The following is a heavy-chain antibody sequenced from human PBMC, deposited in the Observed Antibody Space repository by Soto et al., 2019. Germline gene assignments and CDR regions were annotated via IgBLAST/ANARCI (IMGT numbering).Heavy chain of an antibody. J-gene: IGHJ6*02. CDR2: ISSSGSTI. V-gene: IGHV3-11*01. CDR3: ASPTVSPHYGMDV. D-gene: IGHD4-17*01. CDR1: GFTVSDYY. Sequence: QVQLVESGGGLIKHGGSLRLSCAASGFTVSDYYMSWIRHAPGKGLEWVSYISSSGSTIYYADSVKGRFTISRDNAKNSLYLQMNSLRAEDTAVYYCASPTVSPHYGMDVWGQGTTVTVSS.